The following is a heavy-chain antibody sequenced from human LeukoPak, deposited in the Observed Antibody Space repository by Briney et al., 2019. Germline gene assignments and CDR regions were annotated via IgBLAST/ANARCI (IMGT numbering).Heavy chain of an antibody. CDR1: GGSISSGDYY. CDR2: SYYSGST. Sequence: SETLSLTCTVSGGSISSGDYYWSWLRQPPGKGLEWIGNSYYSGSTYYNPSLKSRVTISVDTHKHQFSLKLSSVTAADTAVYYCARDRGKYCSGGSCYAINWYFDLWGRGTLVTVPS. CDR3: ARDRGKYCSGGSCYAINWYFDL. D-gene: IGHD2-15*01. J-gene: IGHJ2*01. V-gene: IGHV4-30-4*01.